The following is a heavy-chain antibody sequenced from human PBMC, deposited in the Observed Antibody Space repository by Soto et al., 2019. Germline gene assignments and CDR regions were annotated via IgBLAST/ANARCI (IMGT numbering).Heavy chain of an antibody. Sequence: QVHLVQSGAEVKKAGSSVKVSCKAPGGTFKNNGISWVRQAPGQGLEWMGGIIPVFGTTNYAQKFQGRLTKTADDFTSTVYMELSRLRYEDTAVYYCARENGVAVATILYYFDYWGPGTLVTVSS. CDR2: IIPVFGTT. V-gene: IGHV1-69*01. D-gene: IGHD5-12*01. CDR1: GGTFKNNG. J-gene: IGHJ4*02. CDR3: ARENGVAVATILYYFDY.